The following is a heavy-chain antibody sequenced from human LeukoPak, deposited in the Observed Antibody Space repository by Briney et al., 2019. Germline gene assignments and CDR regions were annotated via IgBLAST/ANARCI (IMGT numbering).Heavy chain of an antibody. D-gene: IGHD3-22*01. V-gene: IGHV3-23*01. CDR3: AKDIPGTYYYDSSGYPGFDY. CDR1: GFTFSSYA. CDR2: ISGSGGST. J-gene: IGHJ4*02. Sequence: GGSLRLSCAASGFTFSSYAMSWVRQAPGKGLEWVSAISGSGGSTYYADSVKGRFTISRDNSKNTLYLQMNSLRAEDTAVYYCAKDIPGTYYYDSSGYPGFDYWGQGTLVTVSS.